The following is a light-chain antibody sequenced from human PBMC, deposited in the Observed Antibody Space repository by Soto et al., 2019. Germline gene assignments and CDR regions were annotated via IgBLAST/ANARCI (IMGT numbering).Light chain of an antibody. Sequence: DIQMSQSPSSVSASVGDRFTITCRASQAISSWLAWYQQKPGRAPKLLIYSASSLQNGAPSRFTGSGSGTDFTLTITSLQPDDTAIYYCQQARSFPLTFGGGTKVDIK. V-gene: IGKV1-12*01. CDR3: QQARSFPLT. J-gene: IGKJ4*01. CDR1: QAISSW. CDR2: SAS.